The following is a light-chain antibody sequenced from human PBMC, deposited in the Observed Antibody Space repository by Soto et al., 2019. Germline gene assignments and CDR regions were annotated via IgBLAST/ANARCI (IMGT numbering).Light chain of an antibody. CDR3: GSYTATRVV. CDR2: EVT. CDR1: SSDVGGYNY. J-gene: IGLJ1*01. V-gene: IGLV2-14*03. Sequence: QSALTQPASVSGSPGQSITISCTGTSSDVGGYNYVSWYQQHPGKAPKLMIYEVTNRPSGVSNRFSGSKSGNTAPLTISGLQAAYEDDYYCGSYTATRVVVGTGTKLTVL.